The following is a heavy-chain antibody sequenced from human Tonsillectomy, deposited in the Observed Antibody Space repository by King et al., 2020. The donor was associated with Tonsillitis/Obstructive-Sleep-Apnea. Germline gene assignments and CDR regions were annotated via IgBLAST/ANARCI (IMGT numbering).Heavy chain of an antibody. CDR3: ANDISNCSSTSCDMSRTIFGVVIPWDDYYYYMDV. CDR1: GFTFDDYA. J-gene: IGHJ6*03. V-gene: IGHV3-43*02. CDR2: IRGDGGST. D-gene: IGHD2-2*02. Sequence: VQLVESGGGVVQPGGSLRLSCAASGFTFDDYAMHWVRHAPGKGLEWVSLIRGDGGSTYYADSVKGRFTISRDNSKNSLYLQMNSLRTEDTALYYCANDISNCSSTSCDMSRTIFGVVIPWDDYYYYMDVWGKGTTVTVSS.